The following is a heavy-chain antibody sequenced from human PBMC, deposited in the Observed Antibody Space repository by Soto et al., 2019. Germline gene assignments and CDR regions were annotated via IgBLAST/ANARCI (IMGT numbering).Heavy chain of an antibody. CDR2: INHSGST. Sequence: SETLSLTCAVYGGSFSGYYLSWIRQPPGKGLEWIGEINHSGSTNYNPSLKSRVTISVDTSKNQFSLKLSSVTAADTAVYYCAREPITMIGLNWFDPWGQGTLVTVSS. V-gene: IGHV4-34*01. J-gene: IGHJ5*02. D-gene: IGHD3-22*01. CDR1: GGSFSGYY. CDR3: AREPITMIGLNWFDP.